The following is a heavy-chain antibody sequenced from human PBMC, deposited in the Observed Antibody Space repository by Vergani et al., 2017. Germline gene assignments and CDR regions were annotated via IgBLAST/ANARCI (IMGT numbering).Heavy chain of an antibody. Sequence: QVQMQESGPGLVKTSETLSLTCSASGSPISYWCCSWLRQPAGKVLEWIGRLCPSGSTNYKPSLKSRVTMSIDTSKNQFSLKLTSVTAADTAVYYCATGAGPFDIWGQGTLVTVSS. CDR1: GSPISYWC. CDR2: LCPSGST. V-gene: IGHV4-4*07. J-gene: IGHJ4*02. D-gene: IGHD7-27*01. CDR3: ATGAGPFDI.